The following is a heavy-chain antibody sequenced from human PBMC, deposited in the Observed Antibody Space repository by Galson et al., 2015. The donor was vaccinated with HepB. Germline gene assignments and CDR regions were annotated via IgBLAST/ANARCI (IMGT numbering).Heavy chain of an antibody. CDR1: GYSCTGYW. CDR3: ARGYSSSVPGFDY. Sequence: GAEVKKPGESLKISCQGSGYSCTGYWIGWGRQVPGKGREWVGFIYPSGSNTRYRPSFQGQATITTHQSISTAYLQWSSLRASDTAMYYCARGYSSSVPGFDYWGQGTLVPVSS. V-gene: IGHV5-51*01. D-gene: IGHD6-6*01. CDR2: IYPSGSNT. J-gene: IGHJ4*02.